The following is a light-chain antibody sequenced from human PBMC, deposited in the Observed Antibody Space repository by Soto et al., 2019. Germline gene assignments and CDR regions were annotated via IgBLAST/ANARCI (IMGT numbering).Light chain of an antibody. J-gene: IGLJ1*01. CDR3: QSYASSLRGYA. CDR2: GNS. CDR1: SSNIGAGYD. V-gene: IGLV1-40*01. Sequence: QSVLTQPPSVSGAPGQRVAISCTGSSSNIGAGYDVHWYQQLPGTAPKLLIYGNSNRPSGVPDRFSGSKSGTSASLAITGLQAEDEADYYCQSYASSLRGYAFVTGTKVTVL.